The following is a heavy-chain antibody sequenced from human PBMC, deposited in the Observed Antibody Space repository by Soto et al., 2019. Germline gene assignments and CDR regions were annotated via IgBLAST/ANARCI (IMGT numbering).Heavy chain of an antibody. D-gene: IGHD6-13*01. CDR1: GFTFSSYA. Sequence: VGSVRLSFAASGFTFSSYAMSLVRQAPGKGLEWVSAISGSGGSTYYADSVKGRFTISRDNSKNTLYLQMNSLRAEDTAVYYCAKDASGYLDYWGQGTLVTVSS. V-gene: IGHV3-23*01. J-gene: IGHJ4*02. CDR2: ISGSGGST. CDR3: AKDASGYLDY.